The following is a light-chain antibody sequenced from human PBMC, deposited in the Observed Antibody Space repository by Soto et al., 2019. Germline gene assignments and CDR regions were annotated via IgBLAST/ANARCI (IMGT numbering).Light chain of an antibody. CDR3: QQRSNWPPIT. Sequence: EIVLTPSPGTLSFSPLERATLYCGSSQSVSSRFLAWYQQKPGQAPRLLMYGASSRATGIPDRFSGTGSGTDFTLTISRLEPEDFAVYYCQQRSNWPPITFGQGTRLEIK. V-gene: IGKV3D-20*02. J-gene: IGKJ5*01. CDR1: QSVSSRF. CDR2: GAS.